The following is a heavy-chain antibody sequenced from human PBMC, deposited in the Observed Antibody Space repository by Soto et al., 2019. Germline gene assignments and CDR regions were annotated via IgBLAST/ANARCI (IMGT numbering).Heavy chain of an antibody. CDR3: ARDGPAGYYGMDV. CDR1: GGSISRYY. Sequence: ETLFLTISVPGGSISRYYWSWIRVSPWKGLEWIGYIYYSGSTNYSHSLKSRVTISVDTSKNQFSLKLSPVTAADTAVCYCARDGPAGYYGMDVWGQGITATVSS. J-gene: IGHJ6*01. V-gene: IGHV4-59*01. CDR2: IYYSGST.